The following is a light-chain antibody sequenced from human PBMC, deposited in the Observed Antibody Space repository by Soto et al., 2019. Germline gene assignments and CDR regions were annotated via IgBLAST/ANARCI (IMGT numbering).Light chain of an antibody. Sequence: EIVLTQSPGTLSLSPGERATLSCRASQSVSSSYLAWYQQKPGQAPRLLIYDASSRATSIPDRFSGSGSGTDFTLTISRLEPEDFAVYYCQQYGSSLYTFGQGTKLEIK. CDR3: QQYGSSLYT. V-gene: IGKV3-20*01. CDR2: DAS. J-gene: IGKJ2*01. CDR1: QSVSSSY.